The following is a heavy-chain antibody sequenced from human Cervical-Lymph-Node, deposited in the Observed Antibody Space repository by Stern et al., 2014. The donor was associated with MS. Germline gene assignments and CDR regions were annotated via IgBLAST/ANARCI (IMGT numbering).Heavy chain of an antibody. J-gene: IGHJ4*02. CDR1: GFTFSGHI. Sequence: VQLLQSGGGVVQPGGSLRLSCAASGFTFSGHIMHWVRQAPGKGLEWVAVIWHDKINNAYADSVKGRFSSARANSNNTLSLQMNSLRAEDTAVYYCVREDGDFDYWGQGTLVTVSS. CDR3: VREDGDFDY. D-gene: IGHD2-8*01. V-gene: IGHV3-30-3*01. CDR2: IWHDKINN.